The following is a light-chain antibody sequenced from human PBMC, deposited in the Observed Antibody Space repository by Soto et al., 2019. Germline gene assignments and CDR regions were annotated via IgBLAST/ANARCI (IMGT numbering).Light chain of an antibody. V-gene: IGKV3-20*01. Sequence: EIVLTQSPGTLSLSPGDRATLSCRASQSVNSNFLAWYQQKPGQAPRLLIYGASSRATGIPDTFSGSGSGTDFTLTISRLEPGDIAVYYCQQYGTSPCTFGQGTNMEIK. CDR3: QQYGTSPCT. CDR2: GAS. J-gene: IGKJ1*01. CDR1: QSVNSNF.